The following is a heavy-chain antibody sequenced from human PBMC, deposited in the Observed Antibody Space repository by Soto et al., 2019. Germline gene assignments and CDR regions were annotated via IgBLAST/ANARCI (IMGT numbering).Heavy chain of an antibody. CDR2: INAGNGNT. V-gene: IGHV1-3*01. Sequence: ASVKVSCKASGYTFTSYAMHWVRQAPGQRLEWMGWINAGNGNTKYSQKFQGRVTITRDTSASTAYMELSSLRSEDTAVYYCARAHSSSWYLLFYWGQGTLVTVSS. CDR3: ARAHSSSWYLLFY. CDR1: GYTFTSYA. D-gene: IGHD6-13*01. J-gene: IGHJ4*02.